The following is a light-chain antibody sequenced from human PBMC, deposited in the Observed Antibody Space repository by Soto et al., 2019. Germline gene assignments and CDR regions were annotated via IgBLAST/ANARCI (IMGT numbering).Light chain of an antibody. V-gene: IGKV3-15*01. CDR3: QQYNNRIT. CDR2: GAS. CDR1: QSVSSN. J-gene: IGKJ5*01. Sequence: EIVMTQSPATLSLSPGERATLSCRASQSVSSNLAWYQQKPGQAPRLLIYGASTRATGIPARFIGSGSGTEFTLTISSLKSEDFAVYYCQQYNNRITFGQGTRLEIK.